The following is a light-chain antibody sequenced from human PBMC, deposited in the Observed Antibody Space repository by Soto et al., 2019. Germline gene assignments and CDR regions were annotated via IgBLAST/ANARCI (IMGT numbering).Light chain of an antibody. CDR2: AAS. CDR3: QQSYSSPYT. CDR1: QTISRY. V-gene: IGKV1-39*01. Sequence: IQMTQSPSSLSASVGGRVTITCRASQTISRYLNWYQQTRGRAPALMVSAASTLQSGVPSRFSGSGSGTDFTLTISSLQPEDFATYYCQQSYSSPYTFGQGTKLETK. J-gene: IGKJ2*01.